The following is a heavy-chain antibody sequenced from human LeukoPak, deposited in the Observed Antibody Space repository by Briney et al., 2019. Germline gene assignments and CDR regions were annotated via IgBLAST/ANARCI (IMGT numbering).Heavy chain of an antibody. CDR3: ARDYSSSGWPIRL. CDR2: IKQDGSEK. D-gene: IGHD6-19*01. CDR1: GFTFSTYW. Sequence: GGSLRLSCAASGFTFSTYWMTWVRQAPGKGLEWVANIKQDGSEKYYVDSVKGRFTISRDNAKNSLYLQMNSLRAEDTAVYYCARDYSSSGWPIRLWGQGTLVTVSS. V-gene: IGHV3-7*05. J-gene: IGHJ4*02.